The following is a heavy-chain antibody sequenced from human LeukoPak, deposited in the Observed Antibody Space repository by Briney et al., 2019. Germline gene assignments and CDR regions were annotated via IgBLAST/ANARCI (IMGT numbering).Heavy chain of an antibody. CDR1: GGSINNFY. Sequence: SQTLSLTCSVSGGSINNFYWTWIRQPAGKGLEWIGRIYPNGDTNYNPSLKSRLTLSIDTSKNQFSLRLNSVTAADTALYFCARESGFRGVWVRESHSHYYFGRDVGGRGTTVTVSS. V-gene: IGHV4-4*07. CDR3: ARESGFRGVWVRESHSHYYFGRDV. D-gene: IGHD3-10*01. J-gene: IGHJ6*02. CDR2: IYPNGDT.